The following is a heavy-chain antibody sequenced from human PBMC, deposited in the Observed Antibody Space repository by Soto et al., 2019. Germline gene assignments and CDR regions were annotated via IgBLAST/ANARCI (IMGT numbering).Heavy chain of an antibody. D-gene: IGHD3-22*01. V-gene: IGHV3-30*13. J-gene: IGHJ4*02. CDR1: EFTFSSYG. CDR3: AKDTYYHDTTGYYVFDY. CDR2: ISYDGSKK. Sequence: QVQLVESGGGVVQPGRSLTLSCAASEFTFSSYGIHWVRQAPGKGLEWVAVISYDGSKKQYADSVKGRFTISRDKSKNRLHLQRNSLRAEYTAVYYCAKDTYYHDTTGYYVFDYWGQGTLVTVSS.